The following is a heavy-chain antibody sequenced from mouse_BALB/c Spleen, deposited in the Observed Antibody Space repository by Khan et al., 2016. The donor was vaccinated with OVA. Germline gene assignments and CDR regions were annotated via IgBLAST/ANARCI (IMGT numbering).Heavy chain of an antibody. V-gene: IGHV2-9*02. D-gene: IGHD2-1*01. CDR1: GFSLTSYG. CDR3: ARYYGNYGWYFDV. J-gene: IGHJ1*01. Sequence: QVQLKESGPGLVAPSQSLSITCTVSGFSLTSYGVHWVRQPPGKGLEWLGVIWTGGSTNYNSALMSRLSISKDNSKSQVFLKMNSLQTDDPAMYYCARYYGNYGWYFDVWGAGTTVTVSS. CDR2: IWTGGST.